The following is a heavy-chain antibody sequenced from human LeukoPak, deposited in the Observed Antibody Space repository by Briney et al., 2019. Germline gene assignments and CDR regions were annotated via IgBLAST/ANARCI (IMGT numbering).Heavy chain of an antibody. V-gene: IGHV3-9*01. D-gene: IGHD3-22*01. CDR1: GFTFDDYA. CDR3: AKGYYYYDSSGYNYFDY. J-gene: IGHJ4*02. CDR2: ISWNSGSI. Sequence: GRSLRLSCAASGFTFDDYAMHWVRQAPGKGLEWVSGISWNSGSIGYADSVKGRLTISRDNAKNSLYLQMNSLRAEDTALYYCAKGYYYYDSSGYNYFDYWGQGTLVTVSS.